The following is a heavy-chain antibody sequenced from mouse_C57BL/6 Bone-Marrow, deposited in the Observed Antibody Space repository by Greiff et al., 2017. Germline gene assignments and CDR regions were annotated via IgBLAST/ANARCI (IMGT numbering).Heavy chain of an antibody. CDR1: GYTFTSYG. D-gene: IGHD1-1*01. Sequence: QVQLQQSGAELASPGASVKLSCKASGYTFTSYGISWVKQRTGPGLEWIGEIYPRSGNTFYNEKFKGKATLTADKSSSTAYMELRSLTSEDSAVHFCARRGWPGSSYDYWGQGTTLTVSS. V-gene: IGHV1-81*01. J-gene: IGHJ2*01. CDR2: IYPRSGNT. CDR3: ARRGWPGSSYDY.